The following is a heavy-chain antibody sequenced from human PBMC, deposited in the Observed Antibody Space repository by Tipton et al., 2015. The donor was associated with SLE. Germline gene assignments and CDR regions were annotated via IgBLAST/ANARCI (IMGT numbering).Heavy chain of an antibody. CDR3: AGGGGYLRPFDY. Sequence: TLSLTCGVYGESFSGYYWSWIRQPPGKGLEWIGEINHSGSTNYNPSLKSRVTISVDTSKNQFSLKLSSATAADTAVYYCAGGGGYLRPFDYWGQGTLVTVSS. CDR2: INHSGST. D-gene: IGHD2-15*01. V-gene: IGHV4-34*01. J-gene: IGHJ4*02. CDR1: GESFSGYY.